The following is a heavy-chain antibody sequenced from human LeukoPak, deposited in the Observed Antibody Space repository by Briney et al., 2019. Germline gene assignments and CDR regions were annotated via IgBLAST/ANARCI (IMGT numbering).Heavy chain of an antibody. V-gene: IGHV1-2*02. D-gene: IGHD3-9*01. CDR2: INPNSGGT. Sequence: ASVKVSCKASGYTFTGYYMHRVRQAPGQGLEWMGWINPNSGGTNYAQKFQGRVTMTRDTSISTAYMELSRLRSDDTAVYYCARDLREGYFDWLLSSRSNDAFDIWGQGTMVTVSS. CDR3: ARDLREGYFDWLLSSRSNDAFDI. CDR1: GYTFTGYY. J-gene: IGHJ3*02.